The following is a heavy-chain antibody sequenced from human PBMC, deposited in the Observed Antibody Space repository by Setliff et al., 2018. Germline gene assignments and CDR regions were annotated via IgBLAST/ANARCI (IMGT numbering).Heavy chain of an antibody. CDR3: MRLVRFCSRTVCQRTSGDEA. Sequence: ASVNVSCKASGYTFRQSIVSWVRQAPGQGLEWLGWIGVYSGNTYSAQRFQVRVSLTTDESTNTAYLELRGLRSADTAVYYCMRLVRFCSRTVCQRTSGDEAWGQGTLVTVSS. CDR2: IGVYSGNT. J-gene: IGHJ5*02. CDR1: GYTFRQSI. D-gene: IGHD3-3*01. V-gene: IGHV1-18*01.